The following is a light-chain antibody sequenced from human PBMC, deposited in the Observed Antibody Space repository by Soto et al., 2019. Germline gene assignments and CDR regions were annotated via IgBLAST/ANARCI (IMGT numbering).Light chain of an antibody. Sequence: EIVLTQSPATLSVSPGERATLSCRASQRIGDRLAWYQQKPGQPPRLLISGASARATDFPARFSGGGSGTEFPLAISNLQSEDFAVYYCQQYNDWPWTFGQGTRVEI. CDR3: QQYNDWPWT. CDR2: GAS. CDR1: QRIGDR. V-gene: IGKV3-15*01. J-gene: IGKJ1*01.